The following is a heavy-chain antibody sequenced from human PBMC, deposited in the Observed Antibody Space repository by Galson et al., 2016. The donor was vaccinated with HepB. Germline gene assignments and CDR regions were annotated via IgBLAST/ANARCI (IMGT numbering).Heavy chain of an antibody. CDR2: ISGSDGST. D-gene: IGHD6-13*01. J-gene: IGHJ4*02. CDR1: GFTFSSYA. Sequence: LRLSCAASGFTFSSYAMSCVRQAPGKGLKWVSGISGSDGSTYYADSAKGRFTISRDNSKTTLDLQMNSLRAEDTAVYYCAKGQQLAYFDYWGQGTLVTVSS. CDR3: AKGQQLAYFDY. V-gene: IGHV3-23*01.